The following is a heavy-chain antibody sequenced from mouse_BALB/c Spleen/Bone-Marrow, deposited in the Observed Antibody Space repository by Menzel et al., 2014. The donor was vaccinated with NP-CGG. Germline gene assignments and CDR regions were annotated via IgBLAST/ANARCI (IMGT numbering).Heavy chain of an antibody. D-gene: IGHD4-1*02. V-gene: IGHV3-1*02. CDR2: IHYSGSA. CDR3: ASTGTRGFAY. CDR1: GYSITSTYS. J-gene: IGHJ3*01. Sequence: EVMLVESGPDLVKPSQSLSLTCTVTGYSITSTYSWYWIRQFPGNKLEWMGYIHYSGSAYYNPSLKSRISITRDTSKNQFFLQLHSVTTADTATYYCASTGTRGFAYWGQGTLVTVSA.